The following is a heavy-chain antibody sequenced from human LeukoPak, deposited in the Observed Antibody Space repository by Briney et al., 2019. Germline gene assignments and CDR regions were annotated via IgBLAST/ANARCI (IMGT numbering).Heavy chain of an antibody. D-gene: IGHD6-6*01. CDR3: AREGSSSGDY. CDR1: GINFSDYS. J-gene: IGHJ4*02. Sequence: AGGSLRLSCAASGINFSDYSMNWVRQAPGKGLEWVSSISGTSNFIYYADSVKGRFTVSRDNGKNSLFLQMSSLRAEDTAVYYCAREGSSSGDYWGQGTLVTVSS. V-gene: IGHV3-21*01. CDR2: ISGTSNFI.